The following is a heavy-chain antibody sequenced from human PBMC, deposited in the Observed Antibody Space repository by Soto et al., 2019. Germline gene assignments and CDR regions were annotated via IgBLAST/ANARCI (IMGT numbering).Heavy chain of an antibody. Sequence: SETLSLTCTVSGGSISSYYWSWIRQPPGKGLEWIGYIYYSGNTNYNPSLKSRVTISVDTSKNQFSLKLSSVTAADTAVYYCASPKIAFYNWFDPWGQGTLVTVSS. J-gene: IGHJ5*02. CDR1: GGSISSYY. D-gene: IGHD3-3*02. CDR2: IYYSGNT. V-gene: IGHV4-59*08. CDR3: ASPKIAFYNWFDP.